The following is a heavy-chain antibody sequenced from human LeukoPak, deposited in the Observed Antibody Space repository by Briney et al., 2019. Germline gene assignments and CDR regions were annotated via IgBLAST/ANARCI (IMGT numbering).Heavy chain of an antibody. J-gene: IGHJ4*02. Sequence: GGSLRLSCAASGFTFSSYAMSWVRQAPGKGLEWVSAISGSGGSTYYADSVKGRFTISRDNSKNTLCLQMNSLRAEDTAVYYCAKVVLQDTAMAPPYWGQGTLVTVSS. CDR2: ISGSGGST. V-gene: IGHV3-23*01. D-gene: IGHD5-18*01. CDR1: GFTFSSYA. CDR3: AKVVLQDTAMAPPY.